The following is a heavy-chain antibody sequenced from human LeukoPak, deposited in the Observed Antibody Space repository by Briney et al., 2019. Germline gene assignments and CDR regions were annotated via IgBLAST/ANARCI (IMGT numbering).Heavy chain of an antibody. D-gene: IGHD2-15*01. J-gene: IGHJ4*02. CDR1: GYTFTSYA. Sequence: ASVKVSCKASGYTFTSYAMHWVRQAPGQRLEWMGWINAGNGNTKYSQKFQGRVTITRDTSASTAYMELSSLRSEDTAVYYCARGSSGDPRYFDYWGQGTLVTVSS. CDR2: INAGNGNT. V-gene: IGHV1-3*01. CDR3: ARGSSGDPRYFDY.